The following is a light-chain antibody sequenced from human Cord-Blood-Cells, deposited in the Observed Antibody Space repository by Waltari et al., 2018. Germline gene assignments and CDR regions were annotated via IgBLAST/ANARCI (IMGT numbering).Light chain of an antibody. CDR3: QTWGTGIHWV. CDR2: LNSDGSH. Sequence: QLVLTQSPSASASLGASVKLTCTLSSGHSSYAIAWHQQQPEKGPRYLMKLNSDGSHSKGDGIPCRFSGSSSGAERYLTLSSLQSEDEADYYCQTWGTGIHWVFGGGTKLTVL. CDR1: SGHSSYA. V-gene: IGLV4-69*01. J-gene: IGLJ3*02.